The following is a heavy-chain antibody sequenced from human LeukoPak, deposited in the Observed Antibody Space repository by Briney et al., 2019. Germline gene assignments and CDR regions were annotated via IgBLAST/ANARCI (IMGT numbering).Heavy chain of an antibody. V-gene: IGHV4-39*01. J-gene: IGHJ5*02. CDR3: ARHDGESYYGRWFDP. D-gene: IGHD3-10*02. CDR2: IYYAGNT. CDR1: GGSISSSSHY. Sequence: TSETLSLTCTVSGGSISSSSHYWAWVRQSPGKGLAWIGSIYYAGNTYYNPSLQSRVTISVDTSKNQFSLKVSSVTAADTAIYYCARHDGESYYGRWFDPWGQGTLVTVSS.